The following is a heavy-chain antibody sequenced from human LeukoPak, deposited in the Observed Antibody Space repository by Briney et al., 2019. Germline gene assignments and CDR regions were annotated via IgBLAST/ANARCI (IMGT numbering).Heavy chain of an antibody. J-gene: IGHJ4*02. CDR1: GYTFTDYY. CDR2: INPKSGGR. CDR3: ATGERLVPAAMWFDD. V-gene: IGHV1-2*02. D-gene: IGHD2-2*01. Sequence: ASVTVSCKASGYTFTDYYMHWVRQAPGQGLEWMGWINPKSGGRSYAQRFQGRVTMTRDTSISTAYMELSRLRSDDTAVYYCATGERLVPAAMWFDDWGQGTTVTVSS.